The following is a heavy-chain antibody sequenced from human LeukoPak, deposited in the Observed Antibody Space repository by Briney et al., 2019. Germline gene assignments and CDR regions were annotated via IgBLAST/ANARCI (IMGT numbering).Heavy chain of an antibody. V-gene: IGHV4-34*01. D-gene: IGHD3-22*01. Sequence: PSETLSLTCAVYGGSFSGYYWSWIRQPPGKGLEWIGEINHSGSTNYNPSLKSRVTISVDTSKNQFSLKLSSVTAADTAVYYCARLTYYYGSSGYYAYDYWGQGTLVTVSS. CDR1: GGSFSGYY. J-gene: IGHJ4*02. CDR2: INHSGST. CDR3: ARLTYYYGSSGYYAYDY.